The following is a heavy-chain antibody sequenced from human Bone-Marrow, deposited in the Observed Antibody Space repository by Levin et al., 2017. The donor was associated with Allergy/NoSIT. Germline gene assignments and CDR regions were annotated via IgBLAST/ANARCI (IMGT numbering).Heavy chain of an antibody. CDR3: TTVESGRYDYIWGSYPSWYFDL. CDR2: IKSKTDGGTT. Sequence: GGSLRLSCAASGFTFSNAWMSWVRQAPGKGLEWVGRIKSKTDGGTTDYAAPVKGRFTISRDDSKNTLYLQMNSLKTEDTAVYYCTTVESGRYDYIWGSYPSWYFDLWGRGTLVTVSS. V-gene: IGHV3-15*01. D-gene: IGHD3-16*01. CDR1: GFTFSNAW. J-gene: IGHJ2*01.